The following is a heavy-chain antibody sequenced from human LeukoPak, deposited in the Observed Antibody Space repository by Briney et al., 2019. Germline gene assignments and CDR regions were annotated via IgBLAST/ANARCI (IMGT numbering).Heavy chain of an antibody. CDR3: AKDTAAAGKKYFQH. J-gene: IGHJ1*01. V-gene: IGHV3-9*01. CDR2: ISWNSGSI. CDR1: GFTFDDYA. Sequence: GGSLRLSCAASGFTFDDYATHWVRQAPGKGLEWVSGISWNSGSIGYADSVKGRFTISRDNAKNSLYLQVNSLRAEDTALYYCAKDTAAAGKKYFQHWGQGTLVTVSS. D-gene: IGHD6-13*01.